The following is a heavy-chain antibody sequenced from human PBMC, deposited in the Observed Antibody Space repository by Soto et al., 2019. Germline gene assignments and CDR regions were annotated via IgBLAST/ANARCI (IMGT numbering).Heavy chain of an antibody. Sequence: SETLSLTCSVSAGSIISGGYYWNWIRQHPGKGIEWIGKIYYSGSTYYNSSLKSRVTISLDTSKNQFSLKLSSVTAADTFVYYCAGQPSAGSYYDLGSYYYYYAMDVWGQGTTVTVSS. CDR2: IYYSGST. CDR1: AGSIISGGYY. D-gene: IGHD3-10*01. J-gene: IGHJ6*02. V-gene: IGHV4-30-4*01. CDR3: AGQPSAGSYYDLGSYYYYYAMDV.